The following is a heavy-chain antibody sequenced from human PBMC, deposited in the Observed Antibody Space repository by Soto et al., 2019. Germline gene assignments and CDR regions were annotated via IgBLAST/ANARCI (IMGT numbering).Heavy chain of an antibody. CDR3: ASEYCTGNSCYSRIFDY. Sequence: PGGSLRFSCEGSGFTFSRYSMNWVRQAPGKGLEWVASISSTSTYIYYGDFVKGRFPIARDNAKNSLYLQMDSLRDEDTALYYCASEYCTGNSCYSRIFDYWGQGTLVTVSS. CDR1: GFTFSRYS. D-gene: IGHD2-21*01. CDR2: ISSTSTYI. J-gene: IGHJ4*02. V-gene: IGHV3-21*01.